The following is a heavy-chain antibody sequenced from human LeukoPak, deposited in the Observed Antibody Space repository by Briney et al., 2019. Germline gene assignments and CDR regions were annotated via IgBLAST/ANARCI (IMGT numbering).Heavy chain of an antibody. Sequence: SETLSLTCSVSDGSTTGYYWSWIRQPPGKGLEWIAYVYYTGRTLYNPSLESRVTISVDTSKTQFSLTVTSVTAADTAVYYCARHMSVSYDAFDLWGRGTTVTASS. CDR2: VYYTGRT. J-gene: IGHJ3*01. CDR1: DGSTTGYY. V-gene: IGHV4-59*08. CDR3: ARHMSVSYDAFDL. D-gene: IGHD3-10*01.